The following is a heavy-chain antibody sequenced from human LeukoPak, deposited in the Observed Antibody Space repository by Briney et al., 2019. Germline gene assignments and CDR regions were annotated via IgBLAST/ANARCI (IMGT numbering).Heavy chain of an antibody. V-gene: IGHV4-59*01. CDR1: GGSISTYY. CDR3: ARVGQGCFGL. Sequence: SETLSLTCTVSGGSISTYYWSWIRQPPGKGLEWIGYVDYSGSTNYNPSLKSRVTISVDTSKNQFSLKLSSVTTADPAVYYCARVGQGCFGLWGRGTLVTVSS. CDR2: VDYSGST. J-gene: IGHJ2*01.